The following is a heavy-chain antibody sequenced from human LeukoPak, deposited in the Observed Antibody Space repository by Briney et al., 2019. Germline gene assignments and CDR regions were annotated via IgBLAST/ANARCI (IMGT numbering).Heavy chain of an antibody. CDR1: GGPISSSSYY. CDR3: ARGYAFDI. V-gene: IGHV4-39*07. Sequence: SETLSLTCTVSGGPISSSSYYWGWIRQPPGKGLEWIGSIYYSGSTYYNPSLKSRVTISVDTSKNQFSLKLSSVTAADTAVYYCARGYAFDIWGQGTMVTVSS. J-gene: IGHJ3*02. CDR2: IYYSGST.